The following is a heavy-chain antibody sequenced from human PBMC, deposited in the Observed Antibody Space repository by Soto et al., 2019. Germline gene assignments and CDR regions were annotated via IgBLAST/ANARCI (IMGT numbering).Heavy chain of an antibody. CDR3: ARETTTSYYVSEAFDF. CDR1: GFTFSSYA. Sequence: GGSQRLSCAASGFTFSSYAVHWVRQAPGKGLEWISFICYDGSNKYYADSVKGRFTISRDNAKNTLYLQMNSLKAEDTAVFYFARETTTSYYVSEAFDFWGRGTMVTVSS. J-gene: IGHJ3*01. D-gene: IGHD1-26*01. V-gene: IGHV3-30-3*01. CDR2: ICYDGSNK.